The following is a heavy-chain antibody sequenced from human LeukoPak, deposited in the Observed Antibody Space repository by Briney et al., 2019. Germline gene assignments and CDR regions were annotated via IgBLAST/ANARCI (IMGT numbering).Heavy chain of an antibody. CDR2: VLYSGGN. V-gene: IGHV4-59*01. Sequence: PSQTLSLTCSVSSRSITAYYWSWIRQPPGKVLEWIGYVLYSGGNEYNPSLRSRVTISIGTSTHQFSLNLTSVTAADTAVYYCATSTGTVFDYWGQGALVTVSS. CDR3: ATSTGTVFDY. J-gene: IGHJ4*02. D-gene: IGHD7-27*01. CDR1: SRSITAYY.